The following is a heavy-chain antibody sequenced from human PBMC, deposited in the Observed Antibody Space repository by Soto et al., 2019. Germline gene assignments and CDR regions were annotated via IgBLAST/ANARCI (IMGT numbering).Heavy chain of an antibody. J-gene: IGHJ6*03. CDR2: ISYDGSNK. CDR1: GFTFSSYG. D-gene: IGHD3-3*01. Sequence: GGSLRLSCAASGFTFSSYGMHWVRQAPGKGLEWVAVISYDGSNKYYADSVKGRFTISRDNSKNTLYLQMNSLRAEDTAVYYCAKDARPDLTFYQQRYYYYYMDVWGKGTTVTVSS. V-gene: IGHV3-30*18. CDR3: AKDARPDLTFYQQRYYYYYMDV.